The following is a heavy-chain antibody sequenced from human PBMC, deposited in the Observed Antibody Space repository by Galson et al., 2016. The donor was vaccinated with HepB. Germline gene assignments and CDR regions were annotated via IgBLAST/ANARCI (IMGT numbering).Heavy chain of an antibody. CDR3: ARERATMKVREPFDY. D-gene: IGHD3-22*01. V-gene: IGHV1-46*01. CDR2: INPSISTT. Sequence: SVKVSCKASGYIFTDYYMHWVRQAPGQGLEWLGIINPSISTTRYPQKFQGRVTMTRDTSTSTVYMELSSLRSEDTALYYCARERATMKVREPFDYWGQGTLVTVSS. CDR1: GYIFTDYY. J-gene: IGHJ4*02.